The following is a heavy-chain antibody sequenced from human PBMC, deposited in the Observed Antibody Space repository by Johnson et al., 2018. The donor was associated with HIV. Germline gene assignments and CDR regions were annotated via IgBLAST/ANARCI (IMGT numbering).Heavy chain of an antibody. J-gene: IGHJ3*02. CDR2: IKTKTDGGTT. CDR3: TSVSSGWYGGAFDI. Sequence: EVQLVESGGGLVKPGGSLRLSCAASGFTFTNAWMSWVRQAPGKGLEWVGRIKTKTDGGTTDYPAPVKGRFTISRDDSKNTLYLQMNSLKIEDTAVYYCTSVSSGWYGGAFDIWGQGTMVTVSS. CDR1: GFTFTNAW. V-gene: IGHV3-15*01. D-gene: IGHD6-19*01.